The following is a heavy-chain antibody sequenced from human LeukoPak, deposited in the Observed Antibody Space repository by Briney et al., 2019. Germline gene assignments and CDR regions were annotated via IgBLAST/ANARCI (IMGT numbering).Heavy chain of an antibody. J-gene: IGHJ6*03. CDR1: GGSFSGYY. CDR2: INHSGST. V-gene: IGHV4-34*01. Sequence: KPSETLSLTCAVYGGSFSGYYWSWIRQPPGRGLEWIGEINHSGSTNYNPSLKSRVTISVDTSKNQFSLKLSSVTAADTAVYYCARTGSYGDYGYYYYYYMDVWGKGTTVTVSS. D-gene: IGHD4-17*01. CDR3: ARTGSYGDYGYYYYYYMDV.